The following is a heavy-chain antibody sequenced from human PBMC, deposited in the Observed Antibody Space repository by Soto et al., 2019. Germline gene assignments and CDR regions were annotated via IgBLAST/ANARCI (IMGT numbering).Heavy chain of an antibody. Sequence: QVQLLQSGAEVKKPGASVKVSCKASGYMFNTYGITWVRQAPGQGLEWMGWISGYNGNIDYAPKFEGRVTMTTDTSTSTAYMELKSLTSDDTAVDYCARTYGSGDYFLPFEYWGQGTPVSVSS. CDR2: ISGYNGNI. CDR3: ARTYGSGDYFLPFEY. J-gene: IGHJ4*02. CDR1: GYMFNTYG. D-gene: IGHD3-10*01. V-gene: IGHV1-18*01.